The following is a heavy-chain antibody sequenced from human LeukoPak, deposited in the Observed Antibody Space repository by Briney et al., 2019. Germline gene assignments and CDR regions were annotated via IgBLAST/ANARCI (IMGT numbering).Heavy chain of an antibody. V-gene: IGHV1-3*01. CDR1: GYTFTSYA. Sequence: ASVKVSCKASGYTFTSYAMHWVRQAPGQRLEWMGWINAGNGNTKYSQKFQGRVTITRDTSASTAYMELSSLRSEDTAVYYCARGTVLDYYYYGMDVWGQGTTVTVSS. CDR3: ARGTVLDYYYYGMDV. D-gene: IGHD1-1*01. CDR2: INAGNGNT. J-gene: IGHJ6*02.